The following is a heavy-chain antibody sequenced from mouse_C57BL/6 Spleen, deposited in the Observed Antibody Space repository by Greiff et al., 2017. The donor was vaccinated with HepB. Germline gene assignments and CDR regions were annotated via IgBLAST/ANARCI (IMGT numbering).Heavy chain of an antibody. CDR1: GYSITSGYY. CDR3: AREEGYYSNLDY. D-gene: IGHD2-5*01. Sequence: DVKLQESGPGLVKPSQSLSLTCSVTGYSITSGYYWNWIRQFPGNKLEWMGYISYDGSNNYNPSLKNRISITRDTSKNQFFLKLNSVTTEDTATYYCAREEGYYSNLDYWGQGTTLTVSS. J-gene: IGHJ2*01. V-gene: IGHV3-6*01. CDR2: ISYDGSN.